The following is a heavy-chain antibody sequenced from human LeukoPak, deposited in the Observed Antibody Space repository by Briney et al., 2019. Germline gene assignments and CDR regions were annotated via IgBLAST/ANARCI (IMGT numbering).Heavy chain of an antibody. CDR1: GFTVSSNY. V-gene: IGHV3-15*01. CDR3: TTDLYDYVWGSYRLRYFDS. Sequence: GGSLRLSCAASGFTVSSNYMSWVRQAPGKGLEWVGRIKSKTDGGTTDYAAPVKGRFTISRDDSKNTLYLQMNSLKTEDTAVYYCTTDLYDYVWGSYRLRYFDSWGQGTLVTVSS. J-gene: IGHJ4*02. CDR2: IKSKTDGGTT. D-gene: IGHD3-16*02.